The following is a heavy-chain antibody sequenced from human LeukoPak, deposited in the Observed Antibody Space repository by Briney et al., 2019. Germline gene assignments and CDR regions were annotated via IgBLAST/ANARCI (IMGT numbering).Heavy chain of an antibody. CDR1: GFTFSRYW. Sequence: QPGGSLRLPCAASGFTFSRYWMTWVRRAPGKGMEWVASINRDGSGKYYVDSVKGRFSISRDNAKNSLYLQMNSLTAEDTAVYYCAADSDRRSDYWGQGTLVSVSS. CDR3: AADSDRRSDY. D-gene: IGHD3-22*01. J-gene: IGHJ4*02. CDR2: INRDGSGK. V-gene: IGHV3-7*05.